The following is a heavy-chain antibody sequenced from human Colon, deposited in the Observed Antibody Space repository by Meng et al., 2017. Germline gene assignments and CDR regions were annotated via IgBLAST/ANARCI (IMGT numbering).Heavy chain of an antibody. CDR3: GRNGAYSIDP. D-gene: IGHD2-15*01. Sequence: QAQLQESGPGLVKPSGTLSLTCAVSGASISSTYWWSWVRQPPGKGLEWIGEVHHSGGTNYNPSLKSRVTISVDESNNQYSLSLTSVTAADTAIYYCGRNGAYSIDPWGRGTLVTVSS. J-gene: IGHJ5*02. CDR2: VHHSGGT. V-gene: IGHV4-4*02. CDR1: GASISSTYW.